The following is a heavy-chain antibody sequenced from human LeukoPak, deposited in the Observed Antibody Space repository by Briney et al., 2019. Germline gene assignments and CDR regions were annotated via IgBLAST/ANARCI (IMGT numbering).Heavy chain of an antibody. CDR3: ATAMDCGSRCYFDL. CDR1: GASINNYY. CDR2: ISYSGST. V-gene: IGHV4-59*01. J-gene: IGHJ2*01. Sequence: SETLSLTCTVSGASINNYYWNWIRQPPGKGLEWLGYISYSGSTNYSPSLRSRVSMSLDTSKNQSSLRLNSVTAADTAVYYCATAMDCGSRCYFDLWGRGTLVTVSS. D-gene: IGHD3/OR15-3a*01.